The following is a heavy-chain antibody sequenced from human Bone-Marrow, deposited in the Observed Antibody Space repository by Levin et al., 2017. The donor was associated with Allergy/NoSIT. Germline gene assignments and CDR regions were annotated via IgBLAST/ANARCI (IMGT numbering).Heavy chain of an antibody. V-gene: IGHV4-39*01. CDR1: GGSISSSSYY. D-gene: IGHD1-26*01. Sequence: SETLSLTCTVSGGSISSSSYYWGWIRQPPGKGLEWIGSIYYSGSTYYNPSLKSRVTISVDTSKNQFSLKLSSVTAADTAVYYCARQYSGSYWGGYYFDYWGQGTLVTVSS. CDR2: IYYSGST. J-gene: IGHJ4*02. CDR3: ARQYSGSYWGGYYFDY.